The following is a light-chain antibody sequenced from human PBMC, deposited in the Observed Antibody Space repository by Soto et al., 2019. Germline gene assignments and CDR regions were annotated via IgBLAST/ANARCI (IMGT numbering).Light chain of an antibody. CDR1: QSISSW. CDR3: QQYNSYSPLWT. Sequence: DIQMTQSPSTLSASVGDRVTITCRASQSISSWLAWYQQKPGKAPKLLIYDASSLESGVPSRFSGRGSGTEFTLTISSLQPDDFATYYCQQYNSYSPLWTFGQGTKVEIK. J-gene: IGKJ1*01. V-gene: IGKV1-5*01. CDR2: DAS.